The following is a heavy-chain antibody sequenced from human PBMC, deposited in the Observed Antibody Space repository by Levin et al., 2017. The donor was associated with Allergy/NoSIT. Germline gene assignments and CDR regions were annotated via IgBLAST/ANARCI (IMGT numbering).Heavy chain of an antibody. Sequence: GGSLRLSCAASGFTVSSNYISWVRQAPGKGLEWVSGFYSGGTTYYADSVKGRFTISRDNSKNRLYLEMNSLRAEDTAVYYCARDPAYEVLRGAFDIWGQGTIVTVSS. CDR3: ARDPAYEVLRGAFDI. V-gene: IGHV3-53*01. CDR2: FYSGGTT. J-gene: IGHJ3*02. CDR1: GFTVSSNY. D-gene: IGHD3-16*01.